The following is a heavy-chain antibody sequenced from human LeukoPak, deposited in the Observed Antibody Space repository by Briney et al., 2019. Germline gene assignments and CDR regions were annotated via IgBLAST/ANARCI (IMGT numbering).Heavy chain of an antibody. CDR3: ARVQLVDYYYYSYMDV. V-gene: IGHV3-23*01. D-gene: IGHD6-6*01. J-gene: IGHJ6*03. CDR2: MSSSDDGR. Sequence: GGSLRLSCATSGFSFSSYAMSWVRQAPGKGLEWVSAMSSSDDGRYYAASVRGRFTISRDTSRSTLYLQMNSLRAEDTALYYCARVQLVDYYYYSYMDVWGKGTTVTVSS. CDR1: GFSFSSYA.